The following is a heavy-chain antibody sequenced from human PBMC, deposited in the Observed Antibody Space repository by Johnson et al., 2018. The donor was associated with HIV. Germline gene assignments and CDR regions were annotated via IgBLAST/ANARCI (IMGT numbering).Heavy chain of an antibody. D-gene: IGHD6-6*01. CDR2: IKLDGSEK. Sequence: VQLVESGGGLVQPGGSLRLSCAASGFTFSSYWMSWVRQAPGKGLEWVANIKLDGSEKYYVDSVRGRFTISRDNAKNSLYLQMNSLRAEDTAMYYCASGVTARAPLLIWGQGTMVTVSS. CDR1: GFTFSSYW. V-gene: IGHV3-7*01. CDR3: ASGVTARAPLLI. J-gene: IGHJ3*02.